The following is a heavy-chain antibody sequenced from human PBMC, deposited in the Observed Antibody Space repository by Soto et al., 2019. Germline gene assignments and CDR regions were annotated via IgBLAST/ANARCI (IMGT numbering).Heavy chain of an antibody. CDR2: VSFDGGDE. J-gene: IGHJ4*02. CDR1: GFDFSGHA. D-gene: IGHD2-21*02. V-gene: IGHV3-30-3*01. CDR3: VIFCGGDCYNN. Sequence: QVQLVESGGGVGQPGGSLRLSCAASGFDFSGHAMHWVRQPPGKGPEWLATVSFDGGDEFYADSVKGRFTISRDNSKSSVFLQMNSLTVDDTATYYCVIFCGGDCYNNWGQGTQVAVSS.